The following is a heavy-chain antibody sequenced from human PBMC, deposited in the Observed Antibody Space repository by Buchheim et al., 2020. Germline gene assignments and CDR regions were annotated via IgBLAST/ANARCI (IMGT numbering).Heavy chain of an antibody. CDR3: ARENYYDSSGYYY. J-gene: IGHJ4*02. CDR1: GFTFTDYY. V-gene: IGHV3-11*06. D-gene: IGHD3-22*01. CDR2: ISSRSTST. Sequence: HVQLVESGGGLVKPGGSLRLSCVASGFTFTDYYMTWIRQAPGKGLEWVSDISSRSTSTNYADSVKGRFTISRDNAKNSLYLQMNSLRAEDTAVYYCARENYYDSSGYYYWGQGTL.